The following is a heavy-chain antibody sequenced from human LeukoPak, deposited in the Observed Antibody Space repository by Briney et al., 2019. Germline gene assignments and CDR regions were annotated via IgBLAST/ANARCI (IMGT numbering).Heavy chain of an antibody. Sequence: SVKVSCKASGGTFSSYAISWVRQAPGQGLEWMGRIIPILGIANYAQKFQGRVTITADKSTSTAYMELSRLRSDDTAVYYCARDRSMVRPTDAFDIWGQGTMVTVSS. CDR1: GGTFSSYA. CDR3: ARDRSMVRPTDAFDI. V-gene: IGHV1-69*04. J-gene: IGHJ3*02. CDR2: IIPILGIA. D-gene: IGHD3-10*01.